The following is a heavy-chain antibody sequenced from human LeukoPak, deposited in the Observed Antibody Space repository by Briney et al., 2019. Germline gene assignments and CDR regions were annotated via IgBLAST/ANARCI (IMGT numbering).Heavy chain of an antibody. V-gene: IGHV3-23*01. CDR3: AKGFSVRGRFDP. D-gene: IGHD2-15*01. J-gene: IGHJ5*02. CDR2: ISISGIT. Sequence: GGSVRLSCVASGLTFSSNSMSWVRQPPGMGLEWVSGISISGITVYADSVKGRLTISRDNSKNTLYLQMNNLRAEDTALYYCAKGFSVRGRFDPWGQGTQVTVSS. CDR1: GLTFSSNS.